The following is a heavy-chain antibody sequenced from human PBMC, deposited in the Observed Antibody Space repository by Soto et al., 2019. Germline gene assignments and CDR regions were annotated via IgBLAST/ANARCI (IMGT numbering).Heavy chain of an antibody. D-gene: IGHD3-10*01. J-gene: IGHJ5*02. V-gene: IGHV4-34*01. Sequence: HPPGKGLEWIGEINHSGSTKYNPSLKSRVTISVDTSKNQFSLKLSPVTAADTAVYYCARHDYKQTGFEPWGQGTLVTVS. CDR3: ARHDYKQTGFEP. CDR2: INHSGST.